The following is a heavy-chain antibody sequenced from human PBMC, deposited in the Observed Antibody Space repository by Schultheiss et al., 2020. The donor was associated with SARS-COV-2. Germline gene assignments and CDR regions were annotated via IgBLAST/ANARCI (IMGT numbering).Heavy chain of an antibody. J-gene: IGHJ4*02. V-gene: IGHV3-64*04. D-gene: IGHD3-3*01. Sequence: GESLKISCSASGFTFSSYAMHWVRQAPGKGLEYVSAISSNGGSTYYADSVKGRFTISRDNSKNTLYLQMNSLRAEDTAVYYCARGERDVLRFLEWTTHTHGWYFDYWGQGTLVTVSS. CDR3: ARGERDVLRFLEWTTHTHGWYFDY. CDR1: GFTFSSYA. CDR2: ISSNGGST.